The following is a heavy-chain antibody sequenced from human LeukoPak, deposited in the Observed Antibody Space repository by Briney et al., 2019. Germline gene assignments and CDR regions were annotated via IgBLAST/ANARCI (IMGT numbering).Heavy chain of an antibody. CDR2: ISAYNGNT. D-gene: IGHD2-2*01. CDR3: ARDALSSTSLSYYYYYMDV. Sequence: ASVTVSFTASGYTFTSYGISWVRQAPGQGLEWMGWISAYNGNTNYAQKLQGRVTMTTDTSTSTAYIELRSLRSDDTAVYYCARDALSSTSLSYYYYYMDVWGKGTTVTVSS. J-gene: IGHJ6*03. CDR1: GYTFTSYG. V-gene: IGHV1-18*01.